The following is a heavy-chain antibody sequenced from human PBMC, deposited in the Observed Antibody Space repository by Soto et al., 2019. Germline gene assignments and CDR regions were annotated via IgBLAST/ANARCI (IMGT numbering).Heavy chain of an antibody. CDR1: GFTFSSYA. V-gene: IGHV3-23*01. CDR3: AKDRRVDVRITIFVSVADRQHYGMDV. CDR2: ISGSGGST. Sequence: GGSLRLSCAASGFTFSSYAMSWVRQAPGKGLEWVSAISGSGGSTYYADSVKGRFTISRDNSKNTLYLQMNSLRAEDTAVYYCAKDRRVDVRITIFVSVADRQHYGMDVWGQGTTVTVSS. D-gene: IGHD3-3*01. J-gene: IGHJ6*02.